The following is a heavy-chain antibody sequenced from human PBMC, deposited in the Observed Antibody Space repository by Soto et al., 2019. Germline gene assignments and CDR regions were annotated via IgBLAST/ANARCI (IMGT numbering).Heavy chain of an antibody. CDR1: GGTFSSYT. Sequence: SVKVSCKASGGTFSSYTISWVRQAPGQGLEWMGRIIPILGIANYAQKFQGRVTITADKSTSTAYMELSSLRSEDTAVYYCARAKYPRYGFGELFNYYNGMDVWGQGTTVTVSS. CDR2: IIPILGIA. V-gene: IGHV1-69*02. D-gene: IGHD3-10*01. CDR3: ARAKYPRYGFGELFNYYNGMDV. J-gene: IGHJ6*02.